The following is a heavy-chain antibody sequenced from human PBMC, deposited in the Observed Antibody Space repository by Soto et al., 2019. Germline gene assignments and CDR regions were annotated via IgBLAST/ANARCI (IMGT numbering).Heavy chain of an antibody. CDR3: ARKHSLDYIRWGLDP. CDR2: INPKSDDT. J-gene: IGHJ5*02. Sequence: QVQLVQSGSEVKKPGASVKVSCKASGYPFSDNQIHWLRRAPGQGLEWMGRINPKSDDTNYAQKFQGRVTMTRDTSIDTAYLELTGLTSDETATYYCARKHSLDYIRWGLDPWGQGTLGTVSS. CDR1: GYPFSDNQ. D-gene: IGHD4-4*01. V-gene: IGHV1-2*02.